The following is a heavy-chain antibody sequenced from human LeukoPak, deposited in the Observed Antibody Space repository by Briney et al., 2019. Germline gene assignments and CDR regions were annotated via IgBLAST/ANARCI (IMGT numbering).Heavy chain of an antibody. CDR2: ITGGGEST. V-gene: IGHV3-23*01. D-gene: IGHD5-18*01. Sequence: PGGSLRLSCAASGFTFEASAMSWVRQAPGKGLEWVAVITGGGESTYYADSVKGRFTISRDNSKNTLYLQMNSLRAEDTAVYYCAKDYGYSYGHFDYWGQGTLVTVSS. CDR1: GFTFEASA. CDR3: AKDYGYSYGHFDY. J-gene: IGHJ4*02.